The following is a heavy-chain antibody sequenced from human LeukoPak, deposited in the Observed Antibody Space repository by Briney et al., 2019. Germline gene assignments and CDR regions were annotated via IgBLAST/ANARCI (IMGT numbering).Heavy chain of an antibody. V-gene: IGHV3-30*04. Sequence: PGRSLRLSCAASGFTFSSYALHWVRQAPGKGLEWVAVISYDGSNKYYADSVKGRFTISRDNSKNTLYLQMNSLRAEDTAVYYCAAEPYYYDSSGYPIDYWGQGTLVTVSS. CDR3: AAEPYYYDSSGYPIDY. CDR2: ISYDGSNK. D-gene: IGHD3-22*01. CDR1: GFTFSSYA. J-gene: IGHJ4*02.